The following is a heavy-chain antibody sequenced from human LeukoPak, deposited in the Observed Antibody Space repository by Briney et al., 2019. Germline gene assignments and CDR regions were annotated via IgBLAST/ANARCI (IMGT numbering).Heavy chain of an antibody. CDR3: AKGGSSWFGRVGFDP. J-gene: IGHJ5*02. D-gene: IGHD6-13*01. Sequence: GGSLRLSCAASGFTFSSYAMSWVRQAPGKGLEWVSGIVGSGGSTYYADSVKGRFTISRDNSKNTLYLQMNSLGAEDTAIYYCAKGGSSWFGRVGFDPWGQGTLVTVSS. V-gene: IGHV3-23*01. CDR1: GFTFSSYA. CDR2: IVGSGGST.